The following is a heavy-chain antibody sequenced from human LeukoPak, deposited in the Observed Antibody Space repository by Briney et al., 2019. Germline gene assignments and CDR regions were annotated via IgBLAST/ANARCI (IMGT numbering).Heavy chain of an antibody. CDR3: ARKENVYYYFDY. J-gene: IGHJ4*02. Sequence: SETLSLTCAVSSGPVSSDSYYWTWIRQPPGKGLEWIGYIYHSGTTYYNPSLQSRVTMSVDTSKNQFSLKLSSVTAVDTAVYYCARKENVYYYFDYWGQGTLVTVSS. CDR2: IYHSGTT. D-gene: IGHD3-10*01. V-gene: IGHV4-61*01. CDR1: SGPVSSDSYY.